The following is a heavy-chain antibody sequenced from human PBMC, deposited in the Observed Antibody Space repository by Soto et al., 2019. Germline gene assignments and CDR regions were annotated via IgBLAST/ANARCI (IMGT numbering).Heavy chain of an antibody. CDR2: IYYSGST. CDR1: GGSISSGGYY. CDR3: ARDLRRTAARRGGYFDY. D-gene: IGHD6-6*01. V-gene: IGHV4-31*03. Sequence: LSLTCTVSGGSISSGGYYWSWIRQHPGKGLEWIGYIYYSGSTYYNPSLKSRVTISVDTSKNQFSLKLSSVTAADTAVYYCARDLRRTAARRGGYFDYWGQGTLVTVSS. J-gene: IGHJ4*02.